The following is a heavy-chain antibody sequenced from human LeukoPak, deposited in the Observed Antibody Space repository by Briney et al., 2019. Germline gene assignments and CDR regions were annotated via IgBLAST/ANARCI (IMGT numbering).Heavy chain of an antibody. CDR3: ARLLHCGGDCGMDV. V-gene: IGHV4-28*01. CDR1: GYSISSSNW. J-gene: IGHJ6*04. Sequence: SDTLSLTCAVSGYSISSSNWWGWIRQPPGKGLEWIGYIYYSGSTYYNPSLKSRVTMSVDTSKNQFSLKLSSVTAVDTAVYYCARLLHCGGDCGMDVWGKGTTVTVSS. D-gene: IGHD2-21*01. CDR2: IYYSGST.